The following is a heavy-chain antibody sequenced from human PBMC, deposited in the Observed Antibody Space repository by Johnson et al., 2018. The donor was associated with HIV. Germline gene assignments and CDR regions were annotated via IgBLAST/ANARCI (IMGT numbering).Heavy chain of an antibody. V-gene: IGHV3-23*04. J-gene: IGHJ3*02. Sequence: VQLVESGGGLIQPGGSLRLSCAASGFTFSNYAMSWVRQAPGKGLEWVSTISGSGRNTYYADSVKGRFTISRDNDKNSLYMQMNSLTAEDTAVYYCAREAPQPSDAYDIWGQGTMVSVSS. CDR3: AREAPQPSDAYDI. D-gene: IGHD5-18*01. CDR2: ISGSGRNT. CDR1: GFTFSNYA.